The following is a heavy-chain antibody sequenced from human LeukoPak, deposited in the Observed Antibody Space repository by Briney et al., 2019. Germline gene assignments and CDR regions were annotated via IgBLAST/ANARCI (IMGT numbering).Heavy chain of an antibody. CDR3: ARDQTGTTWNDAFDI. Sequence: TSSETLFLTCTVSGGSISSYYWSWIRQPPGKGLEWIGYIYYSGSTNYNPSLKSRVTISVDTSKNQFSLKLSSVTAADTAVYYCARDQTGTTWNDAFDIWGQGTMVTVSS. J-gene: IGHJ3*02. CDR1: GGSISSYY. CDR2: IYYSGST. V-gene: IGHV4-59*01. D-gene: IGHD1-1*01.